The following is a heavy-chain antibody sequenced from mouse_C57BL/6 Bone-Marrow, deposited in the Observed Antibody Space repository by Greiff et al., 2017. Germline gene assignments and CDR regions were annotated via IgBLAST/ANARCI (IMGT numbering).Heavy chain of an antibody. Sequence: EVHLVESGPGLAKPSQTLSLTCSVTGYSITSDSWTWIRKFPGNKLEYMGYISYSGSTYYNPSLKSRISITRYTSKNQYYLQLNSVTTEDTATYYCSRLITTVVAPQDWYFDVWGTGTTVTVSS. D-gene: IGHD1-1*01. CDR1: GYSITSDS. V-gene: IGHV3-8*01. CDR3: SRLITTVVAPQDWYFDV. CDR2: ISYSGST. J-gene: IGHJ1*03.